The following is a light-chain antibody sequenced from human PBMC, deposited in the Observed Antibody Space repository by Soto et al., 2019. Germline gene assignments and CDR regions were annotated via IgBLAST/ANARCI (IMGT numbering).Light chain of an antibody. V-gene: IGLV2-8*01. CDR1: SSDVGGYNY. Sequence: QSVLTQPPSASGSPGQSVTISCTGTSSDVGGYNYVPWYQQHPGKAPKLIIYEDSKRPSGVPDRFSGSKSGNTASLTVSGLQAEDEADYYCRSYAGSSNPVVFGGGTKVTVL. CDR3: RSYAGSSNPVV. CDR2: EDS. J-gene: IGLJ2*01.